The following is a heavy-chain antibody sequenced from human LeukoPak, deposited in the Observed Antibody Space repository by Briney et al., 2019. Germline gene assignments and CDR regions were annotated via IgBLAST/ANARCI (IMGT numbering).Heavy chain of an antibody. D-gene: IGHD5-18*01. J-gene: IGHJ5*02. CDR2: IYHSGST. CDR1: GYSISSGYY. Sequence: SETLSLTCTVSGYSISSGYYWGWIRQPPGKGLEWIGSIYHSGSTYYNPSLKSRVTISVDTSKNQFSLKLSSVTAADTAVYYCARDVDTHWFDPWGQGTLVTVSS. CDR3: ARDVDTHWFDP. V-gene: IGHV4-38-2*02.